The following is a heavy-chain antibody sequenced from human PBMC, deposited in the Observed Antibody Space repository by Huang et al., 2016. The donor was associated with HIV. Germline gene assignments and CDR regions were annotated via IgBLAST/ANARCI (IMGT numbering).Heavy chain of an antibody. J-gene: IGHJ4*02. CDR3: ASSPREVFGVFDY. CDR2: INTNTGNR. Sequence: QVQLVQSGSELKKPGASVKVSCTASGYTFTSYAMNWVRQAPGQGLEWMGWINTNTGNRTYAQGFTGRFVCALDNSVSTAYRQISSLKAEDTAVYYCASSPREVFGVFDYWGQGTLVTVSS. V-gene: IGHV7-4-1*02. D-gene: IGHD3-3*01. CDR1: GYTFTSYA.